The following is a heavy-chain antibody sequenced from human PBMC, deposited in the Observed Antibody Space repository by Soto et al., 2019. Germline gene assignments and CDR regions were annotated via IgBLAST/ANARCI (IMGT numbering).Heavy chain of an antibody. Sequence: GGSLRLSCAASGFTFSSYAMNWVRQAPGKGLEWVSVISGSGGSTYYADSVKGRFTISRDNYKNTLYLQMNSLRAEDTAVYYCAKFINMIVVVIGDAFDIWGQGTMVTVSS. D-gene: IGHD3-22*01. CDR2: ISGSGGST. CDR1: GFTFSSYA. V-gene: IGHV3-23*01. CDR3: AKFINMIVVVIGDAFDI. J-gene: IGHJ3*02.